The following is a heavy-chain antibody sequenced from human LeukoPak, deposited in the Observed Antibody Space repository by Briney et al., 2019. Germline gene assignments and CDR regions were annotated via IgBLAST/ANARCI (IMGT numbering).Heavy chain of an antibody. D-gene: IGHD3-3*01. J-gene: IGHJ6*02. CDR1: GFTFSSYS. CDR3: AKVRYNYDFWSGFIYYYGMDV. V-gene: IGHV3-21*04. Sequence: GGSLRLSCAASGFTFSSYSMNWVRQAPGKGLEWVSSISSSSSYIYYADSVKGRFTISRDNSKNTLYLQMNSLRAEDTAVYYCAKVRYNYDFWSGFIYYYGMDVWGQGTTVTVSS. CDR2: ISSSSSYI.